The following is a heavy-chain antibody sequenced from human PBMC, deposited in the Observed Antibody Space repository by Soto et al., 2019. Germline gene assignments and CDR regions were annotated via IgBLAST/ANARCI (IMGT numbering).Heavy chain of an antibody. Sequence: EVQLVESGGGLVKPGGSLRLSCAASGFTFSSYSMNWVRQAPGKGLEWVSSISSSSSYIYYADSVKGRFTISRDNAKNSLYLQMNSLRAQDTAVYYCARGLQTCGGDCCSELQHWGQGTLVTVSS. CDR3: ARGLQTCGGDCCSELQH. CDR2: ISSSSSYI. V-gene: IGHV3-21*01. CDR1: GFTFSSYS. D-gene: IGHD2-21*01. J-gene: IGHJ1*01.